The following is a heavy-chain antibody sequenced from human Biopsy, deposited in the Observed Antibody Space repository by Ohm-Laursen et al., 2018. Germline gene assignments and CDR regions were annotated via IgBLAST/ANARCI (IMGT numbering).Heavy chain of an antibody. CDR2: IDWEEGK. CDR3: ARIPIPIFSAALVYRHRRHLQGLDV. D-gene: IGHD2-21*01. Sequence: PTQTLTLTCTLSGFSLNSRGMSVPWIRQPPGKALEWLARIDWEEGKLYRGAQKARLTISKGTSGDHVVLTLSDVDPVDTGTYYCARIPIPIFSAALVYRHRRHLQGLDVWGQGTTVIVSS. V-gene: IGHV2-70*16. CDR1: GFSLNSRGMS. J-gene: IGHJ6*02.